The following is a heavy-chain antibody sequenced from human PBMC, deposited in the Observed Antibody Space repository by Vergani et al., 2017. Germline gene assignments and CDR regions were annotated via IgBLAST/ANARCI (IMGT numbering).Heavy chain of an antibody. CDR3: AHSGSSGWYIDY. CDR2: IYWNDDK. V-gene: IGHV2-5*01. J-gene: IGHJ4*02. CDR1: GFSLSTSGVG. D-gene: IGHD6-19*01. Sequence: QITLKESGPTLVKPTQTLTLTCTFSGFSLSTSGVGVGWIRQPPGKALEWLALIYWNDDKRYSPSLKSRLTITKDTSKNQVALTMTNMDPVDTATYYCAHSGSSGWYIDYWGQGTLVTVSS.